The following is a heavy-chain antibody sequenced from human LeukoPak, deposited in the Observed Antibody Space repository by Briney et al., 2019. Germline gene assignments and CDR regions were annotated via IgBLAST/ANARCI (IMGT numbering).Heavy chain of an antibody. V-gene: IGHV1-69*13. CDR1: GGTFISYA. J-gene: IGHJ3*02. CDR3: ARDHYYDSSGYYYEGAFDI. D-gene: IGHD3-22*01. CDR2: IIPIFGTA. Sequence: SVKVSCKASGGTFISYAISWVRQAPGQGLEWMGGIIPIFGTANYAQKFQGRVTITADESTSTAYMELSSLRSEDTAVYYCARDHYYDSSGYYYEGAFDIWGQGTMVTVSS.